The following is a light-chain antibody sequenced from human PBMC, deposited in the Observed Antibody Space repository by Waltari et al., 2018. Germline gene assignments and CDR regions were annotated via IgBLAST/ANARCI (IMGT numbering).Light chain of an antibody. CDR1: QSIGSY. Sequence: EIVLTQSPATLSLSPGESATLSCRAGQSIGSYLAWYQQKPGLAPSLLIYDASNRAAGIPARFSGSGSGTDFTLTISSLEPEDFAVYYCQHRSNWPPSFGQGTKVEIE. V-gene: IGKV3-11*01. J-gene: IGKJ2*01. CDR3: QHRSNWPPS. CDR2: DAS.